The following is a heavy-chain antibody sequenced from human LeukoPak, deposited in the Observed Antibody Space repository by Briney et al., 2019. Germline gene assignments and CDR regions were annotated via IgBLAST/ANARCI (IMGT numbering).Heavy chain of an antibody. CDR3: AKGYYDYVWGSYYFDY. D-gene: IGHD3-16*01. J-gene: IGHJ4*02. CDR1: GFTFSSYA. Sequence: GGSLRLSCAASGFTFSSYAMSWVRQAPGKGLEWVSAISGSGGSTYYADSVKGRFTISRDNSKNTLYLQMNSLRAEDTAVYYCAKGYYDYVWGSYYFDYWGQGTLVTVSS. V-gene: IGHV3-23*01. CDR2: ISGSGGST.